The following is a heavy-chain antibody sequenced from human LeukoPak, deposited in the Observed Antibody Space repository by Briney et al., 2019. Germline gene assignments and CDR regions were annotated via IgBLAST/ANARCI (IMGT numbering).Heavy chain of an antibody. CDR1: GFTFSDYA. V-gene: IGHV3-23*01. J-gene: IGHJ6*03. D-gene: IGHD2-2*01. Sequence: GGSLRLSCVASGFTFSDYAMSWVRQAPGKGLEWVAALSASGGSTYYADSVQGRLTLSRDNSKNTLFLQMNSLRVEDTAVYYCAKDGHDVVPAAPYFYYYMDVWGKGTTVTVSS. CDR2: LSASGGST. CDR3: AKDGHDVVPAAPYFYYYMDV.